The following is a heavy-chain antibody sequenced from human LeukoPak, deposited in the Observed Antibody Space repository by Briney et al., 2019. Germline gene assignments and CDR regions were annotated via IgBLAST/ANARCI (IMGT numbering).Heavy chain of an antibody. CDR2: IYPGGST. D-gene: IGHD2-2*01. Sequence: GGSLRLSCAASGFTVSDNDMNWVRQAPRKGMEWVSLIYPGGSTHYADSVKGRFTISRDNSKNTVYLQMHNLRAEDTAVYFCASRPVADRVWGQGTLVTVSS. CDR3: ASRPVADRV. V-gene: IGHV3-53*01. CDR1: GFTVSDND. J-gene: IGHJ4*02.